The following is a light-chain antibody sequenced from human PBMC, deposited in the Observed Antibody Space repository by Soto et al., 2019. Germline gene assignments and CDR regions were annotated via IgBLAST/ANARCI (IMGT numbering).Light chain of an antibody. CDR2: GTT. Sequence: QSVLTQPPSVSGAPGQRVTISCTGTSSNIGAPYDVHWYQQLPGTAPKLLIYGTTNRPSGVPDRFSGSKSGTSASLAITGLQAEDEADYYCHYYDSGLRVVFGGGTKLTVL. V-gene: IGLV1-40*01. J-gene: IGLJ2*01. CDR1: SSNIGAPYD. CDR3: HYYDSGLRVV.